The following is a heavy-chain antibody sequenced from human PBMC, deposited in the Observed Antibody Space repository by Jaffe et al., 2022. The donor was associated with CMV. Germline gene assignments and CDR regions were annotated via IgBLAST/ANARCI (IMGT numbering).Heavy chain of an antibody. V-gene: IGHV4-39*01. CDR2: IHYSGTT. Sequence: QLQLQESGPGLVKPSETLSLTCVVSGGSISSRSYYWAWIRQRPGMGLEYIGSIHYSGTTYSSPSLKSRVTISIDTPKNQFTLNLRSVTAADTGVYYCARRGAEPWFDPWGQGTLVTVSS. CDR1: GGSISSRSYY. D-gene: IGHD3-16*01. CDR3: ARRGAEPWFDP. J-gene: IGHJ5*02.